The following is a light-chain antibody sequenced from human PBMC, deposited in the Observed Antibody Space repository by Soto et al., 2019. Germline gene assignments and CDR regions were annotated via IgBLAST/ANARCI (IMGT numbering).Light chain of an antibody. CDR2: GAS. CDR1: QSVRSSY. J-gene: IGKJ2*01. Sequence: EIVLTQSPDTLSLSPGERATLSCRASQSVRSSYLAWYQQRPGQAPRLPIYGASSRATGIPDRFSGDGSGTDFSLTISRLEPEDFAVYYCQQYGSSPGYTFGQGTKLEIK. CDR3: QQYGSSPGYT. V-gene: IGKV3-20*01.